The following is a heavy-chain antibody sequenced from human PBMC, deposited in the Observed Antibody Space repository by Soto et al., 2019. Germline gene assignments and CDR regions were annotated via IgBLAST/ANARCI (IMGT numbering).Heavy chain of an antibody. CDR1: GFTFSSYA. Sequence: QVKLVESGGGVVQPGRSLRLSCAASGFTFSSYAMHWVRQAPGKGLEWVAVISYDGSNKYYADSVKGRFTISRDNSKNTLYLQMNSLRAEDTAVYYCARDQAAGTGGWFDPWGQGTLVTVSS. CDR2: ISYDGSNK. J-gene: IGHJ5*02. D-gene: IGHD6-13*01. V-gene: IGHV3-30-3*01. CDR3: ARDQAAGTGGWFDP.